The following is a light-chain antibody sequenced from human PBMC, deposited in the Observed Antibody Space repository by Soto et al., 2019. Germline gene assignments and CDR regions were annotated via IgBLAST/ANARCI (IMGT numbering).Light chain of an antibody. J-gene: IGKJ5*01. Sequence: EIEVTRSPATLSLSPGERATLSCRASQSVSSFFAWYQQKPGQSPRLLIYDASNRASGIPARFTGSGSGTDFTLTISSVEPEDSAVYYCSQRSTWPQITFGHGTRLEIK. CDR1: QSVSSF. V-gene: IGKV3-11*01. CDR3: SQRSTWPQIT. CDR2: DAS.